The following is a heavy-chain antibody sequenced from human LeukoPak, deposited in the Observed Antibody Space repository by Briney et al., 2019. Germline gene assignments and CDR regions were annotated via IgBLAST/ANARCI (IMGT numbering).Heavy chain of an antibody. D-gene: IGHD2-2*01. V-gene: IGHV1-46*01. CDR1: GYTFTNYY. Sequence: ASVKVSCKASGYTFTNYYMHWVRQAPGQGLEWMGMINPSGGSTTYAQKFQGRVTMTRDTSTSTVYMELSSLRSEDTAVYYCASYCSSTSLFTRGSFVYYYGMDVWGQGATVTVSS. J-gene: IGHJ6*02. CDR3: ASYCSSTSLFTRGSFVYYYGMDV. CDR2: INPSGGST.